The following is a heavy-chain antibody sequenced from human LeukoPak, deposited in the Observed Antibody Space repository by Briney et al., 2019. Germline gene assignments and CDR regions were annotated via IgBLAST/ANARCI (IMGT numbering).Heavy chain of an antibody. Sequence: GGSLRLSCAASGFTFSSYWMSWVRKAPGKGLEWVANINQVGNEKHCVDSVKGRFTISRDNAENSLYLQMNSLRAEDTAVYYCTKDAFPDYYHYMDVWGKGTTVTVSS. CDR2: INQVGNEK. V-gene: IGHV3-7*01. CDR1: GFTFSSYW. D-gene: IGHD3-3*02. CDR3: TKDAFPDYYHYMDV. J-gene: IGHJ6*03.